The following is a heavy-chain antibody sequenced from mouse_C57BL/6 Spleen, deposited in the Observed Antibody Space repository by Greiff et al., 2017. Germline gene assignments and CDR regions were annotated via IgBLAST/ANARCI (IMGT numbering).Heavy chain of an antibody. CDR1: GYTFTDYE. CDR3: TRYDYDEGAFAY. CDR2: IDPETGGT. V-gene: IGHV1-15*01. D-gene: IGHD2-4*01. J-gene: IGHJ3*01. Sequence: QVQLKQSGAELARPGASVKLSCKASGYTFTDYEMHWVKQTPVHGLEWIGAIDPETGGTAYNQKFKGKAILTADKSSSTAYMELRSLTSEDSAVYYCTRYDYDEGAFAYWGQGTLVTVSA.